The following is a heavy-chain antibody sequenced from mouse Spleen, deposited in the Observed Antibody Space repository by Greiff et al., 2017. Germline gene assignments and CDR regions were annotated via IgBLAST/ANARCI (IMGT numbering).Heavy chain of an antibody. CDR2: IYPRSGNT. Sequence: QVQLQQSGAELARPGASVKLSCKASGYTFTSYGISWVKQRTGQGLEWIGEIYPRSGNTYYNEKFKGKATLTADKSSSTAYMELRSLTSEDSAVYFCARLDYGSSYEAWFAYWGQGTLVTVSA. CDR1: GYTFTSYG. V-gene: IGHV1-81*01. CDR3: ARLDYGSSYEAWFAY. J-gene: IGHJ3*01. D-gene: IGHD1-1*01.